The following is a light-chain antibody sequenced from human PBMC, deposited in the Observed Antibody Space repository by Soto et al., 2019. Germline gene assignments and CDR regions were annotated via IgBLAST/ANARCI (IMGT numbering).Light chain of an antibody. CDR2: GAS. V-gene: IGKV3-15*01. CDR3: QHYNNWPLT. Sequence: EIVMTQSPATLSVSPGERATLSCRASQSVSSNLAWYQQKPGQAPRLLIYGASTRDTGIPARFSGSGSGTEFTLTISSLQSEDVAVYYCQHYNNWPLTFGQGTKVEIK. J-gene: IGKJ1*01. CDR1: QSVSSN.